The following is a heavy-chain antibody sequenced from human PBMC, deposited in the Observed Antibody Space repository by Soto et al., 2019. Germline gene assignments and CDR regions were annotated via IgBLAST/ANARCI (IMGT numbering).Heavy chain of an antibody. V-gene: IGHV4-30-2*01. D-gene: IGHD2-2*01. CDR3: ARRPESIDY. J-gene: IGHJ4*02. CDR2: IYDSGST. Sequence: SETLSLTCAVSGGSISSGGYSWSWIRQPPGKGLEWIGYIYDSGSTYYNPSLKSRVTISIDRSKNQFSLKLSSVTAADTAVYYCARRPESIDYWGQGTLVTVSS. CDR1: GGSISSGGYS.